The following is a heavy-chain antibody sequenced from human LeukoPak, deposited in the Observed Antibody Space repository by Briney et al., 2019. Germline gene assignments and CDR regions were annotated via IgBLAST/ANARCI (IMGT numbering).Heavy chain of an antibody. Sequence: SETLSLTCTVSGGSISSNSYYWGWIRQPPGKGLEWIGSMYYSGTTYYNPSLKSRVTISVDTSKNQFSLKLSSVTAADTAVYYCARHRYRSGSDWIDPWGQGTLVTVSS. V-gene: IGHV4-39*01. CDR3: ARHRYRSGSDWIDP. CDR2: MYYSGTT. CDR1: GGSISSNSYY. D-gene: IGHD1-26*01. J-gene: IGHJ5*02.